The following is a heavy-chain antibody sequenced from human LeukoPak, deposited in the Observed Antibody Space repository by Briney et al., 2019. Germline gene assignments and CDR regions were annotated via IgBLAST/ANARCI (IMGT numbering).Heavy chain of an antibody. CDR3: AKVRYGGDSAKEPKYYFDY. J-gene: IGHJ4*02. Sequence: PGGSLRLSCAASGFTFSDYYMSWIRQAPGKGLEWVSAISGSGGSTYYADSVKGRFTISRDNSKNTLYLQMNSLRAEDTAVYYCAKVRYGGDSAKEPKYYFDYWGQGTLVTVSS. CDR2: ISGSGGST. V-gene: IGHV3-23*01. CDR1: GFTFSDYY. D-gene: IGHD1-26*01.